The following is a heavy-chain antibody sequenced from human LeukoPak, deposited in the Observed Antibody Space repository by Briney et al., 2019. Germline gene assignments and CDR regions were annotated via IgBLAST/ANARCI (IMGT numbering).Heavy chain of an antibody. CDR1: GFSFSSYA. CDR2: ISYDGSNK. V-gene: IGHV3-30*01. J-gene: IGHJ6*03. D-gene: IGHD2-2*01. Sequence: GRSLRLSCAVSGFSFSSYAMHWVRQAPGKGLEWVAVISYDGSNKYDADSVKGRFTISRDNSKNTLYLQMNSLRAEDTAVYYCAKGSNSRYGQDYYYMDVWGKGTTVTVSS. CDR3: AKGSNSRYGQDYYYMDV.